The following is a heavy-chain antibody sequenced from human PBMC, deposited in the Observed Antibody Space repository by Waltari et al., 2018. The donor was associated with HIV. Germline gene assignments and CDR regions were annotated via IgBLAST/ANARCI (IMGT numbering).Heavy chain of an antibody. V-gene: IGHV4-34*02. CDR3: ARGNVAADDSTLYWYFDV. Sequence: QVHLQQWGAGLLRPSETLSLTCAVYGGSFSGYYWSWIRQTPKKGLEWIGEINHGGSASQSPSLKSRVNILVDTSKNQFSLKMISVTAADTGLYYCARGNVAADDSTLYWYFDVWGRGTLITVSS. CDR1: GGSFSGYY. CDR2: INHGGSA. D-gene: IGHD6-13*01. J-gene: IGHJ2*01.